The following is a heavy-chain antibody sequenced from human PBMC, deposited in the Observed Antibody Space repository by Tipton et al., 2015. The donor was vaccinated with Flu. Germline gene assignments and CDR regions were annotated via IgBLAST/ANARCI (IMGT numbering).Heavy chain of an antibody. CDR2: IYYSGST. Sequence: TLSLTCTVSGGSISSYYWSWIRQPPGKGLEWIGYIYYSGSTNYNPSLKSRVTISVDTSKNQFSLKLSSVTAADTAVYYCARDSSGYYYYYGMGVWGQGTTVTVSS. D-gene: IGHD3-22*01. CDR3: ARDSSGYYYYYGMGV. CDR1: GGSISSYY. J-gene: IGHJ6*02. V-gene: IGHV4-59*01.